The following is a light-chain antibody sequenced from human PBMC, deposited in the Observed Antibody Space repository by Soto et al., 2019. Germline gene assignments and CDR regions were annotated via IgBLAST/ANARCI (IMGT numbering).Light chain of an antibody. J-gene: IGKJ1*01. CDR2: GAS. CDR1: QSVSSTY. Sequence: EILLTQSPGTLSLSPGERATLSCRASQSVSSTYLAWCQQKPGQAPSLLIYGASTRATGIPERFSGTGSGTDFTLTVSRLEPEDFELYYCQHFGDSPITFGQGTKVDIK. CDR3: QHFGDSPIT. V-gene: IGKV3-20*01.